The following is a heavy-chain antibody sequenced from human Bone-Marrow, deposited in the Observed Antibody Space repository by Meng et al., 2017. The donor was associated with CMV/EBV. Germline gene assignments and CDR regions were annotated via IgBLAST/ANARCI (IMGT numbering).Heavy chain of an antibody. D-gene: IGHD2-2*01. V-gene: IGHV3-48*03. Sequence: GESLKISCAASGFTFSRVEMNWGRQAPGKGLEWLSYISSSGTTTKYADSVKGRFTVSRDNAKNSVYLQMNSLRGEDKAIYYCVRSPGSCSDTSCYSNHFDCWGQGTLVTVSS. CDR1: GFTFSRVE. CDR2: ISSSGTTT. CDR3: VRSPGSCSDTSCYSNHFDC. J-gene: IGHJ4*02.